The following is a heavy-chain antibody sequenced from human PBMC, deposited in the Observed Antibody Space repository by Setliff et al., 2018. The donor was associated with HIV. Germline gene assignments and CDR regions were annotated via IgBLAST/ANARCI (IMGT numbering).Heavy chain of an antibody. CDR1: EDSFNSYT. J-gene: IGHJ4*02. CDR3: ATSFGSGVAPFDN. Sequence: SVKVSCKASEDSFNSYTIHWVRQTPGQGLEWMGRTIPVLSMSNFALKFQGRGSIFADKSTSTAYLGLNGLTSEDTAIYYCATSFGSGVAPFDNWGQGTLVTVSS. CDR2: TIPVLSMS. V-gene: IGHV1-69*02. D-gene: IGHD3-10*01.